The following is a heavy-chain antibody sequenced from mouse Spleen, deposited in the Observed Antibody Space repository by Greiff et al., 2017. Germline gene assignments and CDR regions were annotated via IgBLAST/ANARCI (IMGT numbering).Heavy chain of an antibody. V-gene: IGHV2-6*01. D-gene: IGHD2-4*01. CDR3: ASDDYGEGFAY. CDR1: GFSLTSYG. CDR2: IWGGGST. J-gene: IGHJ3*01. Sequence: QVHVKQSGPGLVAPSQSLSITCTVSGFSLTSYGVDWVRQSPGKGLEWLGVIWGGGSTNYNSALKSRLSISKDNSKSQVFLKMNSLQTDDTAMYYCASDDYGEGFAYWGQGTLVTVSA.